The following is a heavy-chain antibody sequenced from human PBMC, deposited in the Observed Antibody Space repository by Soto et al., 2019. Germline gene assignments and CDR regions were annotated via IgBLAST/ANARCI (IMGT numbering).Heavy chain of an antibody. D-gene: IGHD1-26*01. CDR2: ISSAGRT. CDR1: GFTFSSYA. Sequence: GGSLRLSCAASGFTFSSYAMTWVRQAPGKGLEWASGISSAGRTNYAESVKGRFTISRDNSKNTLYLQMNSLSDEDTAVYYCAKVNIFVGATIFGMDVWGQGTPVTVSS. V-gene: IGHV3-23*01. CDR3: AKVNIFVGATIFGMDV. J-gene: IGHJ6*02.